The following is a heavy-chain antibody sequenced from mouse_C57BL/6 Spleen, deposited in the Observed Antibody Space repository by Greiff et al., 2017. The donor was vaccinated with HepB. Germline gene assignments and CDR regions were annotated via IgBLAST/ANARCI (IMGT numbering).Heavy chain of an antibody. D-gene: IGHD1-1*02. J-gene: IGHJ2*01. Sequence: VQLKESGPELVRPGASVKISCKASGYSFTGYYMNWVKQSPEKSLEWIGEINPSTGGTTYNQKFKAKATLTVDKSSSTAYMQLKSLTSEDSAVYYCARREWSEVYFDYWGQGTTLTVSS. CDR3: ARREWSEVYFDY. V-gene: IGHV1-42*01. CDR2: INPSTGGT. CDR1: GYSFTGYY.